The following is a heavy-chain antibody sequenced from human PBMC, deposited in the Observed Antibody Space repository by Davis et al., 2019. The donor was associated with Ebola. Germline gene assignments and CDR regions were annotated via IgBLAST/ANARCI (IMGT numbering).Heavy chain of an antibody. V-gene: IGHV1-69*13. CDR2: IIPIFDTP. J-gene: IGHJ4*02. CDR1: GGSFSSHP. Sequence: SVTVSCKTSGGSFSSHPISWVRQAPRQGLEWMGGIIPIFDTPHYAQKFQGRITITADASTSTAYMELSSLRSEDTATYFCARDVDGGNYYFDYWGPGTPVTVSS. CDR3: ARDVDGGNYYFDY. D-gene: IGHD3-16*01.